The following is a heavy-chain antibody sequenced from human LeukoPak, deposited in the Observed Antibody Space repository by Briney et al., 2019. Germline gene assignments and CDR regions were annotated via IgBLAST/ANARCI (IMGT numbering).Heavy chain of an antibody. V-gene: IGHV3-23*01. J-gene: IGHJ4*02. CDR1: GFTFSSYS. D-gene: IGHD3-22*01. CDR3: AKGYYDSSGRPNYFAY. CDR2: ISGSGGST. Sequence: PGGSLRLSCAASGFTFSSYSMNWVRQAPGKGLEWVSAISGSGGSTYYADSVKGRFTISRDNSKNTLYLQTNSLRAEDTAVYYCAKGYYDSSGRPNYFAYWGQGTLVTVSS.